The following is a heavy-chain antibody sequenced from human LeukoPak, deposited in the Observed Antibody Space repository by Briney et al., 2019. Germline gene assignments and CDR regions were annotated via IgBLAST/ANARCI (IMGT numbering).Heavy chain of an antibody. Sequence: PSQTLSLTCTVSGGSISSGSYYWSWIRQPAGKGLEWIGRIYNSGNTNYNTSLKSRVTISVDMSKNQFSLKLSSVTAADTAVYYCARDHYYYDSTGYYYLDYWGQGTLVTVSS. CDR3: ARDHYYYDSTGYYYLDY. V-gene: IGHV4-61*02. CDR2: IYNSGNT. CDR1: GGSISSGSYY. J-gene: IGHJ4*02. D-gene: IGHD3-22*01.